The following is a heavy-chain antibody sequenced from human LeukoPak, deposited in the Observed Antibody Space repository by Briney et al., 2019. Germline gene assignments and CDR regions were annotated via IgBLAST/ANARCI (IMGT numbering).Heavy chain of an antibody. Sequence: ASVKVSCKASGYTFTSYYMHWVRQAPGQGLEWMGIINPSGGSTSYAQKFQGRVTMTRDMSTGTVYMELSSLRSENTAVYYCARDGGAAAGSYYYMDVWGKGTTVTVSS. CDR1: GYTFTSYY. J-gene: IGHJ6*03. V-gene: IGHV1-46*01. D-gene: IGHD6-13*01. CDR2: INPSGGST. CDR3: ARDGGAAAGSYYYMDV.